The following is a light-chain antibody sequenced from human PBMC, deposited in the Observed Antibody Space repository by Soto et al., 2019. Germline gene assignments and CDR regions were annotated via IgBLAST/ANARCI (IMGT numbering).Light chain of an antibody. CDR1: SSDVGGYKY. CDR2: EVS. Sequence: QSALTQPASVSGSPGQSITISCTGTSSDVGGYKYVSWYQQHPGKAPKLMIYEVSNRPSGVSNRFSGSKSGNMASLTISGPQAEDEADYYCSSYTSSSPCVFGTGTKLTVL. V-gene: IGLV2-14*01. J-gene: IGLJ1*01. CDR3: SSYTSSSPCV.